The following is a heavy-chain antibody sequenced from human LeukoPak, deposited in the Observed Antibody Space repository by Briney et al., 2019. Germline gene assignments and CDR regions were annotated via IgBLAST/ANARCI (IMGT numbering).Heavy chain of an antibody. D-gene: IGHD2-2*01. V-gene: IGHV4-34*01. Sequence: SETLSLTCAVYGGSLSGYYWSWIRQPPGKGLEWIGEINHSGSTNYNPSLKSRVTISVDTSKNQFSLKLSSVTAADTAVYYCARVGRKDCSSTSCYAYWGQGTLVTVSS. CDR1: GGSLSGYY. J-gene: IGHJ4*02. CDR3: ARVGRKDCSSTSCYAY. CDR2: INHSGST.